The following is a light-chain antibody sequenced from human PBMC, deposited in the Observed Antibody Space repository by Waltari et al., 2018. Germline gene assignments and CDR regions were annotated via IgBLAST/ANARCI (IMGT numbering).Light chain of an antibody. CDR3: SSFAGGGNPVL. CDR1: SSDVGGYNY. J-gene: IGLJ2*01. CDR2: GVS. V-gene: IGLV2-8*01. Sequence: QSALTQPPSASGSPGQSVTITCRGTSSDVGGYNYVSWYQQHPGKVPKLMIFGVSKRPSGGPDRFSGSKSGNTASLTVSGLQAEDEADYYCSSFAGGGNPVLFGGGTRLTVL.